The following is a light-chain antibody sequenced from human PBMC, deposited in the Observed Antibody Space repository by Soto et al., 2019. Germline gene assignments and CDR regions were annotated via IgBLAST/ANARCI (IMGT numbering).Light chain of an antibody. V-gene: IGLV3-1*01. Sequence: SYELTQPPSVSVSPGQTASITCSGAKLGDKYACWYQQKPGQSPVLVIYQDTMRPSGIPERFSGYNSGNTATLTISGPQAMDEGVYYCQAWDSSTGGVFGGGTKVTVL. CDR2: QDT. J-gene: IGLJ2*01. CDR1: KLGDKY. CDR3: QAWDSSTGGV.